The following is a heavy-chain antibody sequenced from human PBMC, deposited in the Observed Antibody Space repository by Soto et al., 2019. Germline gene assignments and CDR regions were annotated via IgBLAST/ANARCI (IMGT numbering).Heavy chain of an antibody. CDR1: GFTVSSNS. J-gene: IGHJ4*02. CDR2: IYAGGTT. V-gene: IGHV3-53*01. D-gene: IGHD6-19*01. Sequence: EVQLVESGGGLIQPGGSLRLACAASGFTVSSNSMTWLRQPPGKGLAWVSVIYAGGTTYYADSVKGRFTIYRDNSTNALFLQVNSLRVEDTAVYYCVQTTGWPGFDFWGQGTLVTVSS. CDR3: VQTTGWPGFDF.